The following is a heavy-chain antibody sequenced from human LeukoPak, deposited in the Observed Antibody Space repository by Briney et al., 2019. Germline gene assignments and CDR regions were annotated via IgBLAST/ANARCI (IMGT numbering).Heavy chain of an antibody. CDR2: ISTSGGTN. CDR3: ARGKSPAMFTPVDY. V-gene: IGHV3-11*01. D-gene: IGHD5-18*01. CDR1: GFTFSDSY. Sequence: PGGSLRLSRAASGFTFSDSYMSWIRQPPGKGLEWISCISTSGGTNYYADSVKGRFTISRDNAKKSLYLQMNSLRAEDTAVYYCARGKSPAMFTPVDYWGQGSLVTVSP. J-gene: IGHJ4*02.